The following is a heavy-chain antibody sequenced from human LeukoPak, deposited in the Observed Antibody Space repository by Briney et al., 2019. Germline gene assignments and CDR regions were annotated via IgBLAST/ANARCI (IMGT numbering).Heavy chain of an antibody. CDR2: IYSSANI. CDR1: GASITSYY. CDR3: ARSPFVGGVGATSWYFDL. Sequence: SESLSLTCTVSGASITSYYWTWIRQPPGKELEWIGNIYSSANINFNPSLKSRVTISLDASKSHFSLKLNSVSAADTAIYYCARSPFVGGVGATSWYFDLWGRGALVTVSS. J-gene: IGHJ2*01. V-gene: IGHV4-4*09. D-gene: IGHD1-26*01.